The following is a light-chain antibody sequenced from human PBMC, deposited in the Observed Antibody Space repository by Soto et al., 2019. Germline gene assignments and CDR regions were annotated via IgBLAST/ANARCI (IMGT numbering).Light chain of an antibody. J-gene: IGLJ2*01. CDR3: QSYDSSNLV. Sequence: LTQPHSVSESPGKTVTISCTRSSGSIASNYVQWYQQRPGSAPTTVIYEDNQRPSGVPDRFSGSIDSSSNSASLTISGLKTEDEAYYYCQSYDSSNLVFGGGTKLTVL. CDR2: EDN. V-gene: IGLV6-57*04. CDR1: SGSIASNY.